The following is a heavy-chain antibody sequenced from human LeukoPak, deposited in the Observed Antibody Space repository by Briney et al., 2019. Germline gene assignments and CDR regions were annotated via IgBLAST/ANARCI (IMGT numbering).Heavy chain of an antibody. D-gene: IGHD6-19*01. CDR2: IYISGNT. CDR3: ARAGWFSTTWHFDY. V-gene: IGHV4-4*07. Sequence: SETLSLTCTVSGGSISSSYWSWIRQPAGKGLEWIGRIYISGNTHYNPSLKSRVTMSIATSKNLCSLKLSSVAAADTAVYYCARAGWFSTTWHFDYWGQGILVTVSS. J-gene: IGHJ4*02. CDR1: GGSISSSY.